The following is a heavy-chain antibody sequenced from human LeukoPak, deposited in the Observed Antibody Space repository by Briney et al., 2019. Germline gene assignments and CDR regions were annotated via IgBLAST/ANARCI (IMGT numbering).Heavy chain of an antibody. CDR2: ISWNSGSI. Sequence: GGSLRLSCAASGFTFDDYGMSWVRQAPGKGLEWVSGISWNSGSIGYADSVKGRFTISRDNAKNSLYLEMNSLRPEDTALYYCAKDGSSSGWSGGFDYWGQGSLVTVSS. D-gene: IGHD6-19*01. V-gene: IGHV3-9*01. J-gene: IGHJ4*02. CDR1: GFTFDDYG. CDR3: AKDGSSSGWSGGFDY.